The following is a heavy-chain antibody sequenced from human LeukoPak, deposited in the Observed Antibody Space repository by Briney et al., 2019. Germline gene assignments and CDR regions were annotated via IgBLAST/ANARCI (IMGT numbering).Heavy chain of an antibody. CDR3: ARENPYYDSSGYYTLNAFDI. D-gene: IGHD3-22*01. CDR1: GGSISSYH. J-gene: IGHJ3*02. Sequence: PSETLSLTCTVSGGSISSYHWSWIRQPAGKGREWIGRIYTSGSTNYKPSLKSRVTMSVDTSKNQFSLKRSSVTAADTAVYYCARENPYYDSSGYYTLNAFDIWGQGTMVTVSS. V-gene: IGHV4-4*07. CDR2: IYTSGST.